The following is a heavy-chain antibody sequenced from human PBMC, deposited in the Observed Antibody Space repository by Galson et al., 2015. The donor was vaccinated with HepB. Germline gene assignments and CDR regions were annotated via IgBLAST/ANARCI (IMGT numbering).Heavy chain of an antibody. CDR3: ASVRGDSYAFNY. Sequence: SLRLSCAASGFTFSNSGMSWVRQAPGKGPEWEALIWYDGSNKYADSVKGRFTIFRDNSKNTLYLQMNSLRVEDTAVYYCASVRGDSYAFNYWGQGTLVTVSS. V-gene: IGHV3-33*01. CDR2: IWYDGSNK. D-gene: IGHD3-16*01. CDR1: GFTFSNSG. J-gene: IGHJ4*02.